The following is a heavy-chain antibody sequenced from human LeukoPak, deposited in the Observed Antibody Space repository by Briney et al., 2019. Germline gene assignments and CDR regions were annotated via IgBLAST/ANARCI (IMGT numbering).Heavy chain of an antibody. V-gene: IGHV4-4*02. D-gene: IGHD1-1*01. CDR2: IYHSGST. CDR3: ARIGNYYFDY. J-gene: IGHJ4*02. CDR1: GGSISSGNW. Sequence: SETLSLTCAVSGGSISSGNWWSWVRQPPGKGLEWIGEIYHSGSTNYNPSLKSRVTISVDKSKNQFSLKLTSVTAAGTAVHYCARIGNYYFDYWGQGTLVTVSS.